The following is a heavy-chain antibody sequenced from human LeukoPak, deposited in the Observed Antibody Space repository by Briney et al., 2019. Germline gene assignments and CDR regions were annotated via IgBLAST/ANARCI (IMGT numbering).Heavy chain of an antibody. D-gene: IGHD1-26*01. CDR2: IRSSSSSI. CDR1: GFTFSSYT. CDR3: ARDQGWELLDY. V-gene: IGHV3-48*01. J-gene: IGHJ4*02. Sequence: GGSLRLSCAASGFTFSSYTMNWVRQAPGKGLEWVSYIRSSSSSIYYADSVKGRLTISRDKAKNSLYLQMNSLRAEDTAVYYCARDQGWELLDYWGQGTLVTVSS.